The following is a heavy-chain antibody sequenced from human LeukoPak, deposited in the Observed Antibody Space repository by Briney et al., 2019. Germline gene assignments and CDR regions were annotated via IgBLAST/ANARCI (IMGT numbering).Heavy chain of an antibody. Sequence: KPSQTLSLTCTVSGGSISSYYWSWIRQPPGKGLEWIGYIHYSGTTNYNPSLRSRVTISVDTSKNQFSLKLSSVTAADTAVYYCARDTGYWYFDLWGRGTLVTVSS. J-gene: IGHJ2*01. CDR3: ARDTGYWYFDL. V-gene: IGHV4-59*01. CDR1: GGSISSYY. CDR2: IHYSGTT.